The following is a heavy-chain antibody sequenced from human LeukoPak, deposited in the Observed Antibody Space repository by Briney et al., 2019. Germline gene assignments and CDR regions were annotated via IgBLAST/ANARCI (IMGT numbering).Heavy chain of an antibody. J-gene: IGHJ4*02. CDR1: GGSISSYY. Sequence: SETLSLTRTVSGGSISSYYWSWIRQPPGKGLEWIGYIYYSGSTNYNPSLKSRVTISVDTSKNQFSLKLSSVTAADTAVYYCATMTTVNDYWGQGTLVTVSS. CDR2: IYYSGST. D-gene: IGHD4-17*01. V-gene: IGHV4-59*01. CDR3: ATMTTVNDY.